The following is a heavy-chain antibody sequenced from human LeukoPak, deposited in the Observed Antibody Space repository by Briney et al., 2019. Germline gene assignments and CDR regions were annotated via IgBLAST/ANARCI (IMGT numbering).Heavy chain of an antibody. CDR2: INHSGST. V-gene: IGHV4-34*01. CDR3: ARTNPEYYDYVWGSYRPGAFDI. J-gene: IGHJ3*02. D-gene: IGHD3-16*02. Sequence: KPSDTLSLTCAVYGGSFSGYYWSWIRQPPGKGLEWIGEINHSGSTNFNPSLKSRVTISVDTSKNQFSLKLSSVTAADTAVYYCARTNPEYYDYVWGSYRPGAFDIWGQGTMVTVSS. CDR1: GGSFSGYY.